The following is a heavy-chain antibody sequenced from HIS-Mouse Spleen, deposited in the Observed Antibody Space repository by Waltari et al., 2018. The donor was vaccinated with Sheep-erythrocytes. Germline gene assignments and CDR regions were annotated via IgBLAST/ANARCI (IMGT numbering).Heavy chain of an antibody. CDR3: AQTGATTPHVDY. J-gene: IGHJ4*02. CDR2: IIPIRGRA. Sequence: QVQLVQSGAEVKKPGSSVKVSCKASGGTFSSYPISWVRQATGQGLGWMGRIIPIRGRANDAQKFQGRVTITADKSTSTAYMELRSVRSEDTAVYYCAQTGATTPHVDYWGQGTLVTVSS. D-gene: IGHD1-26*01. V-gene: IGHV1-69*04. CDR1: GGTFSSYP.